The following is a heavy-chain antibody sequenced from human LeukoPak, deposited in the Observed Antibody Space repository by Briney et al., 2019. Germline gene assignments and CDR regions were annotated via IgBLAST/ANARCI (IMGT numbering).Heavy chain of an antibody. V-gene: IGHV3-74*01. CDR3: ARGSSLWFGELLSLYYYYYMDV. Sequence: GGSLRLSCAASGFTFSSYWMHWVRQAPGKGLVWVSRINSDGSSTSYADSVKGRFTISRDNAKNTLYLQMNSLRAEDTAVYYCARGSSLWFGELLSLYYYYYMDVWGKGTTVTVSS. J-gene: IGHJ6*03. CDR2: INSDGSST. CDR1: GFTFSSYW. D-gene: IGHD3-10*01.